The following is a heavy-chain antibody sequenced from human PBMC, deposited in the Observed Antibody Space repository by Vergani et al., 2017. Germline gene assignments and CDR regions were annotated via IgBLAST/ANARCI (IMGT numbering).Heavy chain of an antibody. D-gene: IGHD6-19*01. V-gene: IGHV3-23*01. CDR3: AKVGRSEVAGTFGAFDI. J-gene: IGHJ3*02. Sequence: EVQLLESGGGSAQPGESLRLSCVASGFTFIMHAMSWVRQAPGKGLEWVSTLSASDRRTHYADSVKGRFTISRDISKNTLFLHMNSPRPEDTAVYYCAKVGRSEVAGTFGAFDIWGQGTMVTVSS. CDR2: LSASDRRT. CDR1: GFTFIMHA.